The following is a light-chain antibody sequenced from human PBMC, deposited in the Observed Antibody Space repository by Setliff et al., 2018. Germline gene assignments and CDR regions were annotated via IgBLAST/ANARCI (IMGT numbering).Light chain of an antibody. Sequence: QSVLTQPPSVSAAPGQSVTISCSGSSSNFGSSYISWYQQVPGRAPKLVIYDNNKRPSGIPDRFSGSKSGTSATLGIIGLQTGDEADYYCGTWDNSLNVPVVFGGGTQLTVL. CDR1: SSNFGSSY. V-gene: IGLV1-51*01. CDR2: DNN. J-gene: IGLJ3*02. CDR3: GTWDNSLNVPVV.